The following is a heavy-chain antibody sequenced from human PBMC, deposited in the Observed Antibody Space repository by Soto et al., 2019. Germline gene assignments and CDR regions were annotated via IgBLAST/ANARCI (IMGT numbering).Heavy chain of an antibody. CDR1: GFTFSDYY. Sequence: QVQLVESGGGLVKPGGSLRLSCAASGFTFSDYYMSWIRQAPGKGLEWVSYISSSGSTIYYADSVKGRFTISRDNAKNSLYLQMNSLRAEDTAVYYCARSYMGWSGYYTVRPTYGMDVWGQGTTVTVSS. V-gene: IGHV3-11*01. CDR3: ARSYMGWSGYYTVRPTYGMDV. D-gene: IGHD3-3*01. J-gene: IGHJ6*02. CDR2: ISSSGSTI.